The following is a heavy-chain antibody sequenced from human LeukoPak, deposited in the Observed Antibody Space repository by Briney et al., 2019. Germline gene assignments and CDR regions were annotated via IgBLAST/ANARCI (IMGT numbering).Heavy chain of an antibody. CDR1: GFTFSSYG. CDR3: ARERYQLLYYWFDP. D-gene: IGHD2-2*02. CDR2: IWYDGSNK. V-gene: IGHV3-33*01. Sequence: GRSLRLSCAASGFTFSSYGMHWVRQAPGKGLEWVAVIWYDGSNKYYADSVKGRFTISRDNSKNTLYLRMNSLRAEDTAVYYCARERYQLLYYWFDPWGQGTLVTVSS. J-gene: IGHJ5*02.